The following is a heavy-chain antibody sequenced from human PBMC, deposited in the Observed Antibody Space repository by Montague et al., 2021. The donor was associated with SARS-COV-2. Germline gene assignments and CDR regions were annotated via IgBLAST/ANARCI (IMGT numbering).Heavy chain of an antibody. D-gene: IGHD3-16*02. V-gene: IGHV4-59*01. CDR2: LYYSGST. CDR3: ARDSGECPRTTCYRPYYYGPAV. Sequence: SETLSLTCNVSDDSMGGYYWSWIRQSPGKGLEWIGYLYYSGSTSINPSLRSRVAISADTSKNQVSLKMTSVTTADTAVYYCARDSGECPRTTCYRPYYYGPAVWGQGTTVTVSS. CDR1: DDSMGGYY. J-gene: IGHJ6*02.